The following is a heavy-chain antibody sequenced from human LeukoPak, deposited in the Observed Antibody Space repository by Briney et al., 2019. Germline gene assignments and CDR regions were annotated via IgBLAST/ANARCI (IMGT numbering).Heavy chain of an antibody. CDR1: GFTVSSNY. Sequence: GGSLRLSCAASGFTVSSNYMSWVRQAPGKGLEWVSVIYSGGGTYYADSVRGRFTISRDNSKNTLYLQMNSLGAEDTAVYYCARVSYYDSSGYYFLSYVDYWGQGTLVTVSS. CDR3: ARVSYYDSSGYYFLSYVDY. CDR2: IYSGGGT. V-gene: IGHV3-53*01. D-gene: IGHD3-22*01. J-gene: IGHJ4*02.